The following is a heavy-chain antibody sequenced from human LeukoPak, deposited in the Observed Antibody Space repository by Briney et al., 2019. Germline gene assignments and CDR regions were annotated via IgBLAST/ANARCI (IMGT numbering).Heavy chain of an antibody. V-gene: IGHV3-30*03. Sequence: GRSLRLSCAASGFTFSSYGMHWVRQAPGKGLEWVAVISYDGSNKYYADSVKGRFTISRDNSKNTLYLQMNSLRAEDTAVYYCARSWGAVAEIDYWGQGTLVTVSS. J-gene: IGHJ4*02. CDR2: ISYDGSNK. CDR1: GFTFSSYG. D-gene: IGHD6-19*01. CDR3: ARSWGAVAEIDY.